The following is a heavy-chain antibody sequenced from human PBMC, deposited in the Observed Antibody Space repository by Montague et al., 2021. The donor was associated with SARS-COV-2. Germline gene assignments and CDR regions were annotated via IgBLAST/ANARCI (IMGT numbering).Heavy chain of an antibody. Sequence: PALVKPTQTLTLTCTFSGFSLSTSGVGVGWIRPPPGKALEWLALIYCADDNLYSPSLKSRLTITKDTSKNQVVLTMANMDPVDTDTYYCAHSPNYGSGSYSFDYWGKGTLVTVSS. J-gene: IGHJ4*02. CDR2: IYCADDN. CDR3: AHSPNYGSGSYSFDY. D-gene: IGHD3-10*01. V-gene: IGHV2-5*02. CDR1: GFSLSTSGVG.